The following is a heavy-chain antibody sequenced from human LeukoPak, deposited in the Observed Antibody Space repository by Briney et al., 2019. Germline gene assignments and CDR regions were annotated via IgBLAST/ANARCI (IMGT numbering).Heavy chain of an antibody. CDR3: AKGRGYSYGTGDY. CDR1: GFTFSSYG. CDR2: IWYDGSNK. D-gene: IGHD5-18*01. J-gene: IGHJ4*02. V-gene: IGHV3-33*03. Sequence: PGGSLRLSCAASGFTFSSYGMHWVRQASGKGLEWVAVIWYDGSNKYYADSVKGRFTIPRDNSKNTLYLQMNSLRAEDTAVYYCAKGRGYSYGTGDYWGQGTLVTVSS.